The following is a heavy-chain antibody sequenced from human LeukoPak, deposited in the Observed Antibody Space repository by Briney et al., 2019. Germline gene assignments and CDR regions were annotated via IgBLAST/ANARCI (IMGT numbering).Heavy chain of an antibody. Sequence: GGSLRLSCAASGFTFSSYSMNWVRQAPGKGLEWVSSISSSSSYIYYADSAKGRFTISRDNAKNSLYLQMNSLRAEDTAVYYCARDADEYYFDYWGQGTLVTVSS. CDR3: ARDADEYYFDY. CDR2: ISSSSSYI. CDR1: GFTFSSYS. V-gene: IGHV3-21*01. J-gene: IGHJ4*02.